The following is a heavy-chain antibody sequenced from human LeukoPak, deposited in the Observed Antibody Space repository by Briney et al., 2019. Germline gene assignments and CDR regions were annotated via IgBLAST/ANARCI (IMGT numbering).Heavy chain of an antibody. J-gene: IGHJ4*02. V-gene: IGHV1-46*01. Sequence: ASVKVSCKASGYTFTSYYMHWVRQAPGQGLEWMGIINPSGGSTSYAQKFQGRVTMTRDTSTSTVYMELSSLRSEDTAVYYCARGNYYDSSGYYPSFDYWGQGTLVTVSS. CDR1: GYTFTSYY. CDR3: ARGNYYDSSGYYPSFDY. CDR2: INPSGGST. D-gene: IGHD3-22*01.